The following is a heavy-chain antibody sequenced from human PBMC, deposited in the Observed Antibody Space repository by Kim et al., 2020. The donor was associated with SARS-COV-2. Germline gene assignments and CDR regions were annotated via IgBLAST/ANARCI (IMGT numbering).Heavy chain of an antibody. Sequence: SETLSLTCTVSGGSISSGGYYWSWIRQHPGKGLEWIGYTYYSGSTYYNPSLKSRVTISVDTSKNQFSLKLSSVTAADTAVYYCARVFGEGVVDYWGQGTLVTVSS. V-gene: IGHV4-31*03. CDR2: TYYSGST. D-gene: IGHD3-16*01. J-gene: IGHJ4*02. CDR3: ARVFGEGVVDY. CDR1: GGSISSGGYY.